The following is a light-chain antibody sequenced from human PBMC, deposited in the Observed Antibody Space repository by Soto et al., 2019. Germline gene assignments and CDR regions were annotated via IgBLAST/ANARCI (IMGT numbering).Light chain of an antibody. V-gene: IGLV7-43*01. Sequence: QTVVTQEPSLTVSPGGTVTLTCASNTGAVTTAYYPNWFQQKPGQAPRPLIYSTDNKHSWTPARFSGSLLGGKAALTLSGVQPEDEAEYFCLVYYCDAVIFGGGTKLTVL. CDR3: LVYYCDAVI. J-gene: IGLJ2*01. CDR2: STD. CDR1: TGAVTTAYY.